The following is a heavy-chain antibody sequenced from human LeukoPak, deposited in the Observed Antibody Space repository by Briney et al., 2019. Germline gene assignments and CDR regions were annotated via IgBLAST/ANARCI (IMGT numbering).Heavy chain of an antibody. CDR1: GGSISSYY. D-gene: IGHD3-22*01. CDR2: IYYSGST. CDR3: ARGGSGYYDSSGYFDY. J-gene: IGHJ4*02. V-gene: IGHV4-59*01. Sequence: SETLSLTCTVSGGSISSYYWSWIRQPPGKGLEWIGYIYYSGSTNYNPSLKSRVTISVDTSKNQFSLKLSSVTAADTAVYYCARGGSGYYDSSGYFDYWGQGTLVTVSS.